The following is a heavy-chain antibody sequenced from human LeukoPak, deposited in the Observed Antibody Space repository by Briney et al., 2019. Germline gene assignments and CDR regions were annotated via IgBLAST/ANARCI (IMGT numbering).Heavy chain of an antibody. Sequence: GSLRLSCAASGFTFSSYWMSWVRQAPGKKLEWVANIKQDGSEKYYVDSVKGRFTISRDNAKNSLYLQMNSLRAEDTAVYYCARGGYSYGYYFDYWGQGTLVTVSS. V-gene: IGHV3-7*01. J-gene: IGHJ4*02. CDR3: ARGGYSYGYYFDY. CDR1: GFTFSSYW. CDR2: IKQDGSEK. D-gene: IGHD5-18*01.